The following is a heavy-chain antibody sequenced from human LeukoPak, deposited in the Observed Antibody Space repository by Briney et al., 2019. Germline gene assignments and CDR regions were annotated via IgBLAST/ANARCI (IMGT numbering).Heavy chain of an antibody. Sequence: ASVKVSCKASGYTFTSYDINWVRQATGQGLEWMGWMNPNSGNTGYAQKFQGRVTMTRDTSISTAYMELSRLRSDDTAVYYCARSGELLNMYNWFDPWGQGTLVTVSS. CDR1: GYTFTSYD. CDR3: ARSGELLNMYNWFDP. V-gene: IGHV1-8*01. J-gene: IGHJ5*02. CDR2: MNPNSGNT. D-gene: IGHD1-26*01.